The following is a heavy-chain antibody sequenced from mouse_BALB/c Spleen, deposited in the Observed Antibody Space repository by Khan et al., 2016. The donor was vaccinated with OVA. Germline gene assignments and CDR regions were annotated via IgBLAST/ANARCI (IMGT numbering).Heavy chain of an antibody. Sequence: IQLVQSGAELGRPGSSVKLSCKTSGFTFTSYGIKWVKQRPGQGMEWIGYIYPGNGYTVYNEKFQGKATLTSETSSSKAYMQPRSLTSEDSAIYFCAAAYYRNYVDYWGQGTTLTVSS. V-gene: IGHV1S134*01. CDR1: GFTFTSYG. CDR2: IYPGNGYT. CDR3: AAAYYRNYVDY. J-gene: IGHJ2*01. D-gene: IGHD2-14*01.